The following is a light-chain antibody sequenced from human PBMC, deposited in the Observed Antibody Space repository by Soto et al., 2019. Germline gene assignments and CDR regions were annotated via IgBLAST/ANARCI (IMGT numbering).Light chain of an antibody. Sequence: QSVLTQPPSVSGAPGQRVTISCTGPTSNIGAGYDVHWYQQLPGTAPKLLIYGNSNRPSGVPDRFSGSKSGTSASLAITGLQAEDEADYYCQSYDSSLSVVFGGGTKVTVL. CDR2: GNS. CDR3: QSYDSSLSVV. J-gene: IGLJ2*01. V-gene: IGLV1-40*01. CDR1: TSNIGAGYD.